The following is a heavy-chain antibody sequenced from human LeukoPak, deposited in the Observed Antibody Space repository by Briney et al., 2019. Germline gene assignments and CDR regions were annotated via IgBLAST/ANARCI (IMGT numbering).Heavy chain of an antibody. J-gene: IGHJ5*02. V-gene: IGHV3-23*01. CDR3: AKDREYLNWFDP. CDR2: ISATGRTT. D-gene: IGHD2/OR15-2a*01. Sequence: PGGSLRLSCVASGFTFTNSAMSWVRHAPGKGLEWVSSISATGRTTYYADSVKGRFTISRDSSKNTLYLQMNSLRAEDTAVYYCAKDREYLNWFDPWGQGTLVTVSS. CDR1: GFTFTNSA.